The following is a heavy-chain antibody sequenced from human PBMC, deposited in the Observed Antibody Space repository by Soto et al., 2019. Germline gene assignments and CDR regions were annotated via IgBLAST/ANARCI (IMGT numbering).Heavy chain of an antibody. CDR2: IYYSGST. CDR3: ARDDSRTYSSSWHGFDP. Sequence: SETLSLPCTVSGGSISSYYWSWIRQPPGKGLEWIGYIYYSGSTNYNPSLKSRVTISVDTSKNQFSLKLSSVTAADTAVYYCARDDSRTYSSSWHGFDPWGQGTLVTVSS. CDR1: GGSISSYY. D-gene: IGHD6-13*01. J-gene: IGHJ5*02. V-gene: IGHV4-59*01.